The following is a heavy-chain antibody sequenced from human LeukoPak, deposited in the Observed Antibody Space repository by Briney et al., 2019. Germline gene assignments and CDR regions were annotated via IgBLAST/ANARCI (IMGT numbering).Heavy chain of an antibody. D-gene: IGHD2-15*01. CDR3: ARDQVAAGYVDWFDP. V-gene: IGHV3-30-3*01. CDR1: GFTFSSYA. Sequence: GRSLRLPCAASGFTFSSYAMHWVRQAPGKGLEWVAVISYDGSNKYYADSVKGRFTISRDNSKNTLYLQMNSLRAEDTAVYYCARDQVAAGYVDWFDPWGQGTLVTVSS. CDR2: ISYDGSNK. J-gene: IGHJ5*02.